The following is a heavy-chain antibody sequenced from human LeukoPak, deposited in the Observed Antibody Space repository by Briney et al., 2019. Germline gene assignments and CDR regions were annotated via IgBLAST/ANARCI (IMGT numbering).Heavy chain of an antibody. D-gene: IGHD3-10*01. CDR2: IHSNGGA. CDR3: ASSNPGSLGQFDP. V-gene: IGHV4-59*01. CDR1: GXSISNYY. Sequence: PSETLSLTCTVSGXSISNYYGSWIRQPPGKGLEWIGFIHSNGGANYNASLNSRATISRDTSRSQVSLKLTSVTAADTAVYYCASSNPGSLGQFDPWGQGTLVTVSS. J-gene: IGHJ5*02.